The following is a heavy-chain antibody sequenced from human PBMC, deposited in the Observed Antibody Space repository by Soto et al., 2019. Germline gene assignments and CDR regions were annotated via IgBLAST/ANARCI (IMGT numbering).Heavy chain of an antibody. CDR2: IYYSGST. J-gene: IGHJ4*02. Sequence: SETLSLTCTVSGGSISSYYWSWIRQPPGKGLEWIGYIYYSGSTNYNPSLKSRVTISVDTSKNQFSLKLSSVTAAFTAVYYCAREEELERSFDYWGQGTLVTVSS. V-gene: IGHV4-59*01. D-gene: IGHD1-1*01. CDR1: GGSISSYY. CDR3: AREEELERSFDY.